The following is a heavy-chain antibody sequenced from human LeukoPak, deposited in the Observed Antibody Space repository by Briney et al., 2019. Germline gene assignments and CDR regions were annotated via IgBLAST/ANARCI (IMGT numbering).Heavy chain of an antibody. CDR2: ISGSGGST. Sequence: GGSLRLSCAASGFTFSNYAMSWVRQAPGKGSEWVSGISGSGGSTYYADSVKGRFTISRDNSKNTLYLQMNSLRAEDTAVYYCAKGSSSYYFAFDIWGQGTMVTVSS. J-gene: IGHJ3*02. CDR1: GFTFSNYA. CDR3: AKGSSSYYFAFDI. D-gene: IGHD6-13*01. V-gene: IGHV3-23*01.